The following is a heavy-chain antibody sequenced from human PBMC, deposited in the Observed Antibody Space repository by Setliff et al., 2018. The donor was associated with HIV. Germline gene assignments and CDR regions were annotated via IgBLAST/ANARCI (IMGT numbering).Heavy chain of an antibody. CDR2: INTDTRNP. CDR1: GYTFTNYA. Sequence: ASVKVSCKASGYTFTNYAINWVRQAPGQGLEWMGWINTDTRNPTYAQGFTGRFVFSLDPSVRTAYLQITGLKAEDTAVYYCARGGDRMQIWSRFPFDIWGQGTMVTVSS. CDR3: ARGGDRMQIWSRFPFDI. J-gene: IGHJ3*02. V-gene: IGHV7-4-1*02. D-gene: IGHD3-10*01.